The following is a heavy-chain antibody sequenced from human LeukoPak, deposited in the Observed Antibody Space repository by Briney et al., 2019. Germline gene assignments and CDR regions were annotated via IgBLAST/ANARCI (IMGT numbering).Heavy chain of an antibody. Sequence: GGSLRLSCAASGFTFGSYWMSWVRLAPGKGLEWVAKIKQDGSEKYYVDSVKGRFTISRDSAKNSLYLQMNSLRAEDTAVYYCVRDNLGIAAHDYWGQGTLVTVSS. CDR2: IKQDGSEK. J-gene: IGHJ4*02. V-gene: IGHV3-7*03. CDR1: GFTFGSYW. CDR3: VRDNLGIAAHDY. D-gene: IGHD6-13*01.